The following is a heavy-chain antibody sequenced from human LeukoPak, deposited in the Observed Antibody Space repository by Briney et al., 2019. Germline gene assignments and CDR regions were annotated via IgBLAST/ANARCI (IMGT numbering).Heavy chain of an antibody. D-gene: IGHD3-10*01. CDR3: ARGSAGAGSYSPFDS. Sequence: GGSLRLSCAASGFIFSSAVMSWVRQAPGKGLEWVSAINSRSGTTYAESVKGRFTISRDNSKSTLYLQMNTLRVEDTAIYYCARGSAGAGSYSPFDSWGPGTLVTVSS. J-gene: IGHJ4*02. CDR1: GFIFSSAV. CDR2: INSRSGTT. V-gene: IGHV3-23*01.